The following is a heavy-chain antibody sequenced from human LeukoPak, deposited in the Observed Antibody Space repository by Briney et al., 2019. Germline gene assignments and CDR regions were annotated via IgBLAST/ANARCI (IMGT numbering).Heavy chain of an antibody. J-gene: IGHJ6*03. Sequence: SETLSLTCTVSGGAITSHYWTWIRQSPVKGLEWIGDISNSGSTSYNPSLKSRVTVSIDTSKNQFSLKLSSVTAADTAVYYCGRDTLVGYFSYYYMDVWGKGTTVTVSS. CDR1: GGAITSHY. D-gene: IGHD2-15*01. CDR3: GRDTLVGYFSYYYMDV. CDR2: ISNSGST. V-gene: IGHV4-59*11.